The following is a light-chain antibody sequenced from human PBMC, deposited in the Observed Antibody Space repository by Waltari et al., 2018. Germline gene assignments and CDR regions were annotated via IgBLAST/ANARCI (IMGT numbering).Light chain of an antibody. CDR1: QSVRTN. V-gene: IGKV3-15*01. CDR2: GAS. J-gene: IGKJ4*01. CDR3: QQYYVWSPIT. Sequence: VLLTQSPASLSVSPGDTVILSCRASQSVRTNLVWYQQKAGQAPRNLIYGASTRASGVPSRFSGSGSETDFTLIISSLQSEDAAVYFCQQYYVWSPITFGGGTKLEI.